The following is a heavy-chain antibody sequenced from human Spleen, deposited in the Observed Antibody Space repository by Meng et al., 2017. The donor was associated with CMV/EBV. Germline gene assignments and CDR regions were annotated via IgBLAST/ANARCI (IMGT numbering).Heavy chain of an antibody. CDR2: TYYRSKWYN. CDR3: ARWGGDYGDYGLDY. V-gene: IGHV6-1*02. D-gene: IGHD4-17*01. CDR1: GASVTINSAA. J-gene: IGHJ4*02. Sequence: HVPLHQSGPLLLQPSHSLSLTCATSGASVTINSAAWNWIRQSPSRGLEWLGRTYYRSKWYNDYAVSVKSRITINPDTSKNQFSLQLNSVTPEDTAVYYCARWGGDYGDYGLDYWGQGTLVTVSS.